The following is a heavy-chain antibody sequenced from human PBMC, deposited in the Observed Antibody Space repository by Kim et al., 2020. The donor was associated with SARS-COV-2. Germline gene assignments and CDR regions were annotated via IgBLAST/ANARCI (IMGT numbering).Heavy chain of an antibody. CDR1: GYTFTSYA. V-gene: IGHV1-3*01. Sequence: ASVKVSCKASGYTFTSYAMHWVRQAPGQRLEWMGWINAGNGNTKYSQKFQGRVTITRDTSASTAYMELSSLRSEDTAVYYCARGPNTVRSWFDPWGQGTLVTVSS. CDR2: INAGNGNT. J-gene: IGHJ5*02. D-gene: IGHD2-8*02. CDR3: ARGPNTVRSWFDP.